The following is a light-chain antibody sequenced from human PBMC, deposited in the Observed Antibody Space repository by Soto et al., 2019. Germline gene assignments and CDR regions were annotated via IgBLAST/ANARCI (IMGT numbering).Light chain of an antibody. CDR3: TTFAPGRIYV. CDR1: SSDIGPYDY. CDR2: EVS. Sequence: QSALTQPASVSGSPGQSITISCSGASSDIGPYDYVSWYQHHPGRAPKLLIYEVSNRPSGVSYRFSGSKSGNTASLTISGLQAADEGDYYCTTFAPGRIYVFGSGTKITVL. J-gene: IGLJ1*01. V-gene: IGLV2-14*01.